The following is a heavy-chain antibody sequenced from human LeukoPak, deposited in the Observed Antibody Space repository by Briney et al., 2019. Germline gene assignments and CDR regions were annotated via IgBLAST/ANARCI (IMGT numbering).Heavy chain of an antibody. CDR3: ARTVHADTGGYGQFDS. V-gene: IGHV1-2*02. CDR2: INPNSGVT. D-gene: IGHD3-22*01. CDR1: GYTFTAFY. J-gene: IGHJ4*02. Sequence: ASVKVSCKTSGYTFTAFYIHWVRQAPGQGPEWLGWINPNSGVTEYAETFQDRVTMTRDTSVTTVYMELSSLRSDDTAVYFCARTVHADTGGYGQFDSWGRGTQVTVSS.